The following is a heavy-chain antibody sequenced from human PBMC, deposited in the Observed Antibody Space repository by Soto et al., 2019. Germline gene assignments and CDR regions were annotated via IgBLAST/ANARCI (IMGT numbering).Heavy chain of an antibody. D-gene: IGHD5-12*01. CDR3: ARRYGSSFDY. V-gene: IGHV4-59*08. CDR2: IYYSGST. Sequence: XXTLSLACTLSGGSISSYYWRWIRQPPGKGLEWIGYIYYSGSTNYNPSLKSRVTISVDTSKNQFSLKLSSVTAADTAVYYCARRYGSSFDYWGQGTLVTVSS. CDR1: GGSISSYY. J-gene: IGHJ4*02.